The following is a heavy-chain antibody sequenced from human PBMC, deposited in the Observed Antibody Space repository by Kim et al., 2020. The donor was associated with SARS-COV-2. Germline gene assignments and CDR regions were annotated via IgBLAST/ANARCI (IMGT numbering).Heavy chain of an antibody. CDR3: ARDGGGDGMDV. CDR2: IYYSGST. CDR1: GGSISSYY. J-gene: IGHJ6*02. V-gene: IGHV4-59*01. D-gene: IGHD3-16*01. Sequence: SETLSLTCTVSGGSISSYYWSWIRQPPGKGLEWIGYIYYSGSTNYNPSLKSRVTISVDTSKNQFSLKLSSVTAADTAVYYCARDGGGDGMDVWGQGTTVTVSS.